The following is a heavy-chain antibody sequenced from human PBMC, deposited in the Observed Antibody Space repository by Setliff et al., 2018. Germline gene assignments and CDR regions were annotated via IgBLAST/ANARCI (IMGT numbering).Heavy chain of an antibody. J-gene: IGHJ3*01. CDR3: AREVGDVIISSDAFDF. D-gene: IGHD3-10*01. CDR2: IYIGGSA. CDR1: GGSISSYY. Sequence: PSETLSLTCTVSGGSISSYYWSWIRQPAGKGLEWIGHIYIGGSANYNPSLKSRVTMSIDTSKNQFSLDLRSVTAADTAVYFCAREVGDVIISSDAFDFWGQGTMVTVSS. V-gene: IGHV4-4*07.